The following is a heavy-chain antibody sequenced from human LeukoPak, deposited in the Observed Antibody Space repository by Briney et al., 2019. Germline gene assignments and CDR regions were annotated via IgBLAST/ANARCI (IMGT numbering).Heavy chain of an antibody. J-gene: IGHJ3*02. CDR1: GGSISSTY. CDR3: TRGSGWGTKADTFDI. D-gene: IGHD1-14*01. CDR2: IHSSGST. V-gene: IGHV4-59*01. Sequence: SETLSLTCTVSGGSISSTYWTWIRQPPGEGLQWIGYIHSSGSTNYNPSLKSRVTISVDTSKNQFSLKLNSVTAADTAEYYCTRGSGWGTKADTFDIWGQGTMVTVSS.